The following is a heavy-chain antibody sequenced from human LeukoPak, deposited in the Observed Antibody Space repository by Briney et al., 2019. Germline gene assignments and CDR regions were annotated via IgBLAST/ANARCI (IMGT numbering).Heavy chain of an antibody. CDR3: AKDSIPYGDYEREYYFDY. Sequence: PGGSLRLSCAASGFTFSSYAMSWVRQAPGKGLEWVSAISGSGGSTYYADSVKGRFTISRDNSKNTLYLQMNSLRAEDTDVYYCAKDSIPYGDYEREYYFDYWGPGTLVTASS. CDR1: GFTFSSYA. J-gene: IGHJ4*02. V-gene: IGHV3-23*01. D-gene: IGHD4-17*01. CDR2: ISGSGGST.